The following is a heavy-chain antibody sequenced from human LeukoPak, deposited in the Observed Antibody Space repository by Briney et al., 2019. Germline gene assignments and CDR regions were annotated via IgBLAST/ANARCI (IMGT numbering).Heavy chain of an antibody. Sequence: GASLRLSCAASGFSLSNYGMTWVRQAPGKGLEWVSAISGGATSSYYADSVKGRFTISRDNSKNTLYLEMNSLRADDTAVYYCAKDSPVATYWGQGTLVTVSS. D-gene: IGHD4-23*01. CDR2: ISGGATSS. V-gene: IGHV3-23*01. J-gene: IGHJ4*02. CDR1: GFSLSNYG. CDR3: AKDSPVATY.